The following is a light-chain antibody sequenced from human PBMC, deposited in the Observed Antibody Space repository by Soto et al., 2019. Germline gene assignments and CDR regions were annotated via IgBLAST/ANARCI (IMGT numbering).Light chain of an antibody. J-gene: IGKJ5*01. CDR3: QQYGGSPIT. CDR2: GAS. Sequence: EIVMTQSPATLSVSPGERATLSCRASQSVSIKLAWYQQRPGQAPRLLISGASSRATGIPDRFSGSGSETDFTLTISRLEPEDFALYYCQQYGGSPITFGQGTRLE. CDR1: QSVSIK. V-gene: IGKV3-20*01.